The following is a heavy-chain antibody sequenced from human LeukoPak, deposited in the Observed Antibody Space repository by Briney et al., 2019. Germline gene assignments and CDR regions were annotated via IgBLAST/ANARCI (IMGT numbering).Heavy chain of an antibody. CDR3: ARHGDITMIVDY. V-gene: IGHV4-59*08. Sequence: SETLSLTCTVSGGSISSYYWSWIRQPPGKGLEWIGYIYYSGSTNYNPSLKSRVTISVDTSKNQFSLKLSSVTAADTAVYYCARHGDITMIVDYWGQGTLVTVSS. CDR1: GGSISSYY. J-gene: IGHJ4*02. D-gene: IGHD3-22*01. CDR2: IYYSGST.